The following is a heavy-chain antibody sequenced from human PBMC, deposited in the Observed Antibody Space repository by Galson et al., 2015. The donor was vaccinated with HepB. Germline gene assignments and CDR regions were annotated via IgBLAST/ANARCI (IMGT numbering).Heavy chain of an antibody. CDR1: GGSFSGYY. D-gene: IGHD2-2*02. Sequence: SETLSLTCGVSGGSFSGYYWSWIRQPPGKGLEWIGEITHSGSPNYNPSLKSRVTISLDTSDNEVSLNLGSVTVADTAVYFCARGWAWLPVKITAAINYVYMDVWGKGTTVTVS. CDR3: ARGWAWLPVKITAAINYVYMDV. J-gene: IGHJ6*03. CDR2: ITHSGSP. V-gene: IGHV4-34*01.